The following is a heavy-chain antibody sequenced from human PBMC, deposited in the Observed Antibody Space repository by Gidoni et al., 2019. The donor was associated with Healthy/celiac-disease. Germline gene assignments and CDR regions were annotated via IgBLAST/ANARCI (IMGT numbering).Heavy chain of an antibody. Sequence: QVQLVESGGGVVQPGRSLRLPCAASGFTFSSYAMHWVRQAPGKGLEWVAVISYDGSNKYYADSVKGRFTISRDNSKNTLYLQMNSLRAEDTAVYYCARGAVAGTDDAFDIWGQGTMVTVSS. CDR1: GFTFSSYA. V-gene: IGHV3-30-3*01. J-gene: IGHJ3*02. CDR3: ARGAVAGTDDAFDI. D-gene: IGHD6-19*01. CDR2: ISYDGSNK.